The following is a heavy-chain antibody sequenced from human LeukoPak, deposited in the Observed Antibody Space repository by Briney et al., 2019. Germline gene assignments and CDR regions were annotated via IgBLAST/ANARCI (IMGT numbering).Heavy chain of an antibody. CDR2: IKQDGSDK. CDR3: ARYDFWSGYFRTLDS. D-gene: IGHD3-3*01. J-gene: IGHJ4*02. Sequence: GGSLRLSCAASGFTFSSYWMSWVRQAPGKGLEWVANIKQDGSDKYYVDSVKGRFTISRDNSKNTLYLQVNSLRAEDTAVYYCARYDFWSGYFRTLDSWGQGTLVTVSS. V-gene: IGHV3-7*03. CDR1: GFTFSSYW.